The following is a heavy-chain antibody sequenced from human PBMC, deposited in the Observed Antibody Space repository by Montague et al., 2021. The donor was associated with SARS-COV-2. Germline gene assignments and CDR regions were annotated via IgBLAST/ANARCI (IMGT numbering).Heavy chain of an antibody. CDR1: GFTFSSYE. CDR3: ARDLRDYDILTGYL. J-gene: IGHJ4*02. V-gene: IGHV3-48*03. CDR2: ITSSVSTI. D-gene: IGHD3-9*01. Sequence: SLRLSCAASGFTFSSYEMNWVRQAPGKGLEWVSYITSSVSTIYYSYSVXGRFTISRDNAKNSLFLQMNSLRAEDTAVYYCARDLRDYDILTGYLWGQGTLVTVSS.